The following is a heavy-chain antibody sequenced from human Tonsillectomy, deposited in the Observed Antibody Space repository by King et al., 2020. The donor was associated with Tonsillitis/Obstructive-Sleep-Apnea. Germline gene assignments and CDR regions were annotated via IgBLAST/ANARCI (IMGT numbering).Heavy chain of an antibody. V-gene: IGHV3-64D*06. CDR2: ISSVGIST. CDR1: GFTFSSYA. D-gene: IGHD2-8*01. CDR3: VKGFTNHVWGPPGAFDI. J-gene: IGHJ3*02. Sequence: VQLVESGGGLVQPGGSLRLSCSASGFTFSSYAMHWVRQAPGKGLEYGSAISSVGISTYYADSVKGRFNVSRDNSKNTPYLQMGSLGSDDTAVYYCVKGFTNHVWGPPGAFDIWGQGTMVTVSS.